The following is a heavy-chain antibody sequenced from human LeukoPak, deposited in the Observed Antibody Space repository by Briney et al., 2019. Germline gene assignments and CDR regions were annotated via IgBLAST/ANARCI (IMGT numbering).Heavy chain of an antibody. CDR2: INKDASAT. J-gene: IGHJ4*02. CDR1: GFTFNAYW. D-gene: IGHD1-1*01. V-gene: IGHV3-74*01. CDR3: TRAASAYNSDYYFDY. Sequence: PGGSLRLSCEASGFTFNAYWMHWIRQAPGKGLVWVSSINKDASATRYADSVKGRFTISRDNAENTLYVEMNSLRAEDTAVYYCTRAASAYNSDYYFDYWGQGTLVTVSS.